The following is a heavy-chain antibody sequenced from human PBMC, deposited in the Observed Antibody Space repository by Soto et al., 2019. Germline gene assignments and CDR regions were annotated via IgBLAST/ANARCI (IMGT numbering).Heavy chain of an antibody. CDR2: ISGSGGST. CDR1: GFTFSSYV. Sequence: EVQLLESGGGLVQPGGSLRLSCAASGFTFSSYVMSWVRQAPGKGLEWVSAISGSGGSTYYADSVKGRFTISRDNSKNTLYLQMNSLRAEDTAVYYCAKISFLSIAARSYFDYWGQGTLVTVSS. CDR3: AKISFLSIAARSYFDY. J-gene: IGHJ4*02. V-gene: IGHV3-23*01. D-gene: IGHD6-6*01.